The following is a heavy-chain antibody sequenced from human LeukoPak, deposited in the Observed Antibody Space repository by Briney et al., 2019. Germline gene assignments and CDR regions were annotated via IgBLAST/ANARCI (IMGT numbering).Heavy chain of an antibody. CDR1: GFTFSSYS. J-gene: IGHJ5*02. CDR2: ISSSSSYI. D-gene: IGHD6-25*01. V-gene: IGHV3-21*01. Sequence: PGGSLRLSCAASGFTFSSYSMNWVRQAPGKGLEWVSSISSSSSYIYYADSVKGRFTISRDNAKNSLYLQMNSLRAEDTAVYYCARDPRAYLYSSGPWGQGTLVTVSS. CDR3: ARDPRAYLYSSGP.